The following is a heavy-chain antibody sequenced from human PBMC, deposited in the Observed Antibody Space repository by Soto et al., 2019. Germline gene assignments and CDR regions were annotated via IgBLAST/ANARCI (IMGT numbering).Heavy chain of an antibody. CDR2: STPIIGTA. CDR3: ARWGVVAVAATPYYYYGMDV. Sequence: QVQLVQSGAEVKKPGSSVKVSCKASGGTFSSYAISWVRQAPGQGHEWMGGSTPIIGTANYEQKFQGRVTITADKSTGTAYMERSGPRSEYTAVYYCARWGVVAVAATPYYYYGMDVWGQGTTVTVSS. J-gene: IGHJ6*02. CDR1: GGTFSSYA. V-gene: IGHV1-69*06. D-gene: IGHD2-15*01.